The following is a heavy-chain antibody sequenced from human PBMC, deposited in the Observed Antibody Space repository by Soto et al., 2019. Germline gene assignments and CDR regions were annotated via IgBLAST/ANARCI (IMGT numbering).Heavy chain of an antibody. J-gene: IGHJ4*02. Sequence: PGGSLRLSCAASGFTFSDSAMHWVRQASGKGLEWVGRIRSKANNYATEYAASVKGRFTISRDDSKHTAYLQMNSLRTEDTAVYYCVSPSCSSTACYAFDYWGQGTLVTVS. CDR1: GFTFSDSA. V-gene: IGHV3-73*01. D-gene: IGHD2-2*01. CDR2: IRSKANNYAT. CDR3: VSPSCSSTACYAFDY.